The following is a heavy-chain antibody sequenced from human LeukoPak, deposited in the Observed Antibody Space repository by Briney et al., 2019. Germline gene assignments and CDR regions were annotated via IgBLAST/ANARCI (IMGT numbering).Heavy chain of an antibody. J-gene: IGHJ4*02. CDR2: IYWDDDK. CDR3: ARIRYSNSGSSHYFDQ. V-gene: IGHV2-5*02. Sequence: ESGPTLVNPTQTLTLTCTFSGFSLSTSGVGVGWIRQPPGKALEWLALIYWDDDKRYSPSLKSRLTITKDTSKNQVVLIMTNMDPVDTATYYCARIRYSNSGSSHYFDQWGQGTLVTVSS. D-gene: IGHD3-22*01. CDR1: GFSLSTSGVG.